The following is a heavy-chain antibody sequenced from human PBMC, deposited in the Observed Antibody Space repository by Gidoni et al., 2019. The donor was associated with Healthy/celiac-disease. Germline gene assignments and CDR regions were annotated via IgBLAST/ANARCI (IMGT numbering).Heavy chain of an antibody. D-gene: IGHD6-19*01. Sequence: QVQLVEAGGGMVKPGGSLRRSGEASGFTCSDSYLSWIRQAPGKGLAWVSYISCSSSYPTFADSVKGPFTISSANAMISLYLPLHSLRAEDTAVYYCARAAVSGPARGYFDSWGQGTLVTVSS. V-gene: IGHV3-11*05. CDR3: ARAAVSGPARGYFDS. CDR1: GFTCSDSY. J-gene: IGHJ4*02. CDR2: ISCSSSYP.